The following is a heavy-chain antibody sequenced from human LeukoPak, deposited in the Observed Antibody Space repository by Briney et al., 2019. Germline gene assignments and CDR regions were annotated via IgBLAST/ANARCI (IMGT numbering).Heavy chain of an antibody. V-gene: IGHV3-23*01. J-gene: IGHJ4*02. D-gene: IGHD3-22*01. CDR2: IIGSVHST. Sequence: PGGSLRLSCAASGFTFSSYAMSWVRQAPGKGLEWVSAIIGSVHSTYYADSVKGRFTISRDNSKNTLYLQMNSLRAEDTAVYYCAKHSYDSSGYYSIDYWGQGTLVTVFS. CDR1: GFTFSSYA. CDR3: AKHSYDSSGYYSIDY.